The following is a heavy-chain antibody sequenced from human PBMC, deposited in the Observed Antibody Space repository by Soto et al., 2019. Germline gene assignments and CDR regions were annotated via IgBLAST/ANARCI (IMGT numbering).Heavy chain of an antibody. Sequence: SETLSLTCAVSGGSISSGGYSWSWLRQPPGKGLEWIGYIYHSGSTYYNPSLKSRVTISVDRSKNQFSLKLSSVTAADTAVYYCARVQERWGQGTLVTVSS. V-gene: IGHV4-30-2*01. CDR3: ARVQER. CDR2: IYHSGST. D-gene: IGHD1-1*01. CDR1: GGSISSGGYS. J-gene: IGHJ4*02.